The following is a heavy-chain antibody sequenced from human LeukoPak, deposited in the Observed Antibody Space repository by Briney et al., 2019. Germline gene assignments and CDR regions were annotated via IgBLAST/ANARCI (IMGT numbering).Heavy chain of an antibody. CDR1: GFTLSSYA. CDR3: AKAPASSGWFDP. CDR2: ISGTGGRT. V-gene: IGHV3-23*01. J-gene: IGHJ5*02. Sequence: GGSLRLSCAASGFTLSSYAMSWIRQDPGKGLEWVSAISGTGGRTYYAESVKGRFTISRDNSKNTLYLQMNSLRAEDTAVYYCAKAPASSGWFDPWGQGTLVAVSS. D-gene: IGHD6-19*01.